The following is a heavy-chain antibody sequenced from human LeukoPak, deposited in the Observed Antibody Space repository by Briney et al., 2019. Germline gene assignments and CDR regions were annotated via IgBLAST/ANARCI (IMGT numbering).Heavy chain of an antibody. V-gene: IGHV1-24*01. D-gene: IGHD4-17*01. J-gene: IGHJ4*02. CDR3: ATGVSTVTTSGWTDY. CDR2: FDPEDGET. CDR1: GYTLTELS. Sequence: ASVKVSCKVSGYTLTELSMHWVRQAPGKGLEWMGGFDPEDGETIYAQKFQGRVTMTEDTSTDTAYMELSSLRSEDTAVYYCATGVSTVTTSGWTDYWGQGTLVTVSS.